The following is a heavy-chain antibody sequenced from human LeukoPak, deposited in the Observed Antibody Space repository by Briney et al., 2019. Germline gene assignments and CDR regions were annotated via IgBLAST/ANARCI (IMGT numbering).Heavy chain of an antibody. CDR3: AKDQEPLGYCSSTSCSEFDY. CDR1: GFTFSSYA. J-gene: IGHJ4*02. V-gene: IGHV3-23*01. Sequence: GGSLRLSCAASGFTFSSYAMSWVRQAPGKGLEWVSAISGSGGSTYYADSVKGRFTISRDNSKNTLYPQMNSLRAEDTAVYYCAKDQEPLGYCSSTSCSEFDYWGQGTLVTVSS. D-gene: IGHD2-2*01. CDR2: ISGSGGST.